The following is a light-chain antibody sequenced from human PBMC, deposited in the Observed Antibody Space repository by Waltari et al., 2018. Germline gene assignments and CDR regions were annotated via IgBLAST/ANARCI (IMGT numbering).Light chain of an antibody. CDR1: QSISNY. Sequence: DIQMTQSPSALSASVGDRVTIIGRASQSISNYLAGYQQKPAKAPKFLIHKASTLDGGVPSRFSGSGYGTAFTLIISSLQPDDIATYFCQEYRPYSHTFGQGTKLEIK. CDR3: QEYRPYSHT. J-gene: IGKJ2*01. V-gene: IGKV1-5*03. CDR2: KAS.